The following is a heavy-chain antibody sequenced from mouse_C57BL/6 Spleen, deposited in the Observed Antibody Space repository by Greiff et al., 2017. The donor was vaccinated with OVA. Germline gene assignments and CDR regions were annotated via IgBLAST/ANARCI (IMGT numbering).Heavy chain of an antibody. D-gene: IGHD4-1*02. J-gene: IGHJ2*01. V-gene: IGHV14-2*01. CDR1: GFNIKDYY. CDR2: IDPEDGET. CDR3: ARTRSTSYYFDY. Sequence: EVMLVESGAELVKPGASVKLSCTASGFNIKDYYMHWVKQRTEQGLEWIGRIDPEDGETKYAPKFQGKATITADTSSNTAYLQLSSLTSEDTAVYYCARTRSTSYYFDYWGQGTTLTVSS.